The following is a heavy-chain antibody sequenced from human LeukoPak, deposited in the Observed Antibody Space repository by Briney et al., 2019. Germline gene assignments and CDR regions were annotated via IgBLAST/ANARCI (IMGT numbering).Heavy chain of an antibody. CDR3: AKDLDTSGYYQFDP. Sequence: GGSLRLSCAASGFTFINYAVSWVRQAPGKGLEWVSVISGGGGSTFYADSVKGRFTIPRDNSKNTLYLQMNSLRAEDTALYYCAKDLDTSGYYQFDPWGQGTLVTVSS. D-gene: IGHD5-12*01. V-gene: IGHV3-23*01. CDR1: GFTFINYA. J-gene: IGHJ5*02. CDR2: ISGGGGST.